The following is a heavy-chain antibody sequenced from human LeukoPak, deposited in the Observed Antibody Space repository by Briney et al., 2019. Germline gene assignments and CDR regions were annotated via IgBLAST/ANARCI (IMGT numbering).Heavy chain of an antibody. J-gene: IGHJ4*02. Sequence: PGGSLRLSCAASGFTFSDYYMSWIRQAPGKGLEWVSYISSSGSTIYYADSVKGRFTISRDNAKNSLYLQMNSLRAEDTAVYYCAKDPYYGSGSYYLGYWGQGTLVTVSS. CDR3: AKDPYYGSGSYYLGY. V-gene: IGHV3-11*04. CDR1: GFTFSDYY. D-gene: IGHD3-10*01. CDR2: ISSSGSTI.